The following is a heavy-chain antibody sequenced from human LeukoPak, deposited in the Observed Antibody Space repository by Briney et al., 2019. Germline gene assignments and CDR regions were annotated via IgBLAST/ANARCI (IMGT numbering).Heavy chain of an antibody. CDR3: AREAAYSYGSDY. J-gene: IGHJ4*02. D-gene: IGHD5-18*01. Sequence: GGSLRLSCAASGFIFSSYEMNWVRQAPGKGLEWVSYISSSGYTIYYADSVKGRFTISRDDAKNSLYLQMNSLRAEHTAVYYCAREAAYSYGSDYWGQGTLVTVSS. CDR2: ISSSGYTI. CDR1: GFIFSSYE. V-gene: IGHV3-48*03.